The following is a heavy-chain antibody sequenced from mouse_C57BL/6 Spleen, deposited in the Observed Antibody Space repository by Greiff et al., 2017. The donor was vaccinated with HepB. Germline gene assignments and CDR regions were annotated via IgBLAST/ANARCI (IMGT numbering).Heavy chain of an antibody. Sequence: DVHLVESGGGLVKPGGSLKLSCAASGFTFSDYGMHWVRQAPEKGLEWVAYISSGSSTIYYADTVKGRFTISRDNAKNTLFLQMTSLRSEDTAMYYCPRGLPYYAMDYWGQGTSVTVSS. V-gene: IGHV5-17*01. CDR3: PRGLPYYAMDY. CDR2: ISSGSSTI. CDR1: GFTFSDYG. J-gene: IGHJ4*01. D-gene: IGHD6-1*01.